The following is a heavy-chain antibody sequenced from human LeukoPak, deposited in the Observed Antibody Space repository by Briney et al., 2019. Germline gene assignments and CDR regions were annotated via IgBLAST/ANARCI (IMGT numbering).Heavy chain of an antibody. J-gene: IGHJ4*02. Sequence: PGGSLRLSCAASGFTFSNYGMHWVRQAPGKGLEWVSVFYVGGATYYADSVKGRFTISRDNSENTLYLQMKSLRAEDTAVYYCARGDGYNFFDYWGQGTLVTVSS. CDR1: GFTFSNYG. V-gene: IGHV3-53*01. D-gene: IGHD5-24*01. CDR3: ARGDGYNFFDY. CDR2: FYVGGAT.